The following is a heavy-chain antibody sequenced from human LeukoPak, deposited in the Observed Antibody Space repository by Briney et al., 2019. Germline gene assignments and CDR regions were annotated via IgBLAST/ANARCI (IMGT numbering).Heavy chain of an antibody. D-gene: IGHD5-18*01. V-gene: IGHV1-69*06. CDR2: IIPIFGTA. CDR1: GGTFSSYA. CDR3: ARGIRRGYSYGYVAFDI. Sequence: ASVKVSCKASGGTFSSYAISWVRQAPGQGLEWMGGIIPIFGTASYAQKFQGRVTITADKSTSTAYMELSSLRSEDTAVYYCARGIRRGYSYGYVAFDIWGQGTMVTVSS. J-gene: IGHJ3*02.